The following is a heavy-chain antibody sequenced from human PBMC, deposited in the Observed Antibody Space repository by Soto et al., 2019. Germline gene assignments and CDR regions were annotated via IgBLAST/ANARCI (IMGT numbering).Heavy chain of an antibody. CDR3: ARRSSGWYFDC. V-gene: IGHV3-23*01. CDR1: GFTFSIYA. D-gene: IGHD6-19*01. J-gene: IGHJ4*02. Sequence: EVQLLESGGGLVQPGGSLRLSCAASGFTFSIYAMNWVRQVPGKGLEWVSVISGSGGSTIYADSVKGRFTISRDNSNNTLYLQMNSLRAEDTAVYYFARRSSGWYFDCWGQGTLVTVSS. CDR2: ISGSGGST.